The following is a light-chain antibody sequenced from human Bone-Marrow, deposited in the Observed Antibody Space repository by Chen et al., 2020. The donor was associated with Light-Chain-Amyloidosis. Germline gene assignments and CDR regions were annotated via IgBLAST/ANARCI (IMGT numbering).Light chain of an antibody. V-gene: IGKV3-20*01. CDR3: QQYSTAPWT. CDR1: QTIKKNY. CDR2: GAS. Sequence: EIVLTQSPGALSLSPGERVTISCRASQTIKKNYLAWYQQKPGQAPRLLIFGASSRASGVPDRFGGSGSGTDFTLTISRLEPEDFGVYHCQQYSTAPWTFGQGT. J-gene: IGKJ2*01.